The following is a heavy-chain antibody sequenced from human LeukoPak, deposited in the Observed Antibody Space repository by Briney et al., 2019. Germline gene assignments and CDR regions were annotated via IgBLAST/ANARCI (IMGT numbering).Heavy chain of an antibody. V-gene: IGHV3-74*01. CDR1: GFTFSSYW. CDR2: INSDGSST. J-gene: IGHJ3*02. CDR3: ADSSGWYDGAFDI. Sequence: GGSLRLSCAASGFTFSSYWMHWVRQAPGKGLVWVSRINSDGSSTSYADSVTGRFTISRDNAKNTLYLQMNSLRAEDTAVYYCADSSGWYDGAFDIWGQGTMVTVSS. D-gene: IGHD6-19*01.